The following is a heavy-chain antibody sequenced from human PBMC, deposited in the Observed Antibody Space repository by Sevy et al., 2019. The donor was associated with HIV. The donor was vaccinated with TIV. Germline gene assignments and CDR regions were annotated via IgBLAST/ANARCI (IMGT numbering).Heavy chain of an antibody. CDR3: ARDCSSTSCSGGFNP. Sequence: SETLSLTCTVSGGSISSGGYYWSWIGQHPGKGLEWIGYIYYSGSTYYNPSLKSRVTISVDTSKNQFSLKLSSVTAADTAVYYCARDCSSTSCSGGFNPWGQGTLVTVSS. J-gene: IGHJ5*02. CDR2: IYYSGST. CDR1: GGSISSGGYY. V-gene: IGHV4-31*03. D-gene: IGHD2-2*01.